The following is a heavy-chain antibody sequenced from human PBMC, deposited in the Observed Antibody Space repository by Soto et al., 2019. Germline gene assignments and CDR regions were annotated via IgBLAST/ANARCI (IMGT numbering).Heavy chain of an antibody. CDR1: GFIFSSYV. CDR2: ISSDGRHE. J-gene: IGHJ5*02. D-gene: IGHD3-3*01. V-gene: IGHV3-30*04. CDR3: VRDTCNEFWGGLTPFDP. Sequence: QVQVVESGGGVVQPGTSLRLSCAASGFIFSSYVMHWVRQAPGKGLEWVAVISSDGRHEYYADPVKGRFTISRDNSKNTLYVQMNRLRTEDTAMYYCVRDTCNEFWGGLTPFDPWGQGTLVTVSS.